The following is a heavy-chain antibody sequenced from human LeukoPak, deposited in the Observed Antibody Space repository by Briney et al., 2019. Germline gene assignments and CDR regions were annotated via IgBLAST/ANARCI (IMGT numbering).Heavy chain of an antibody. CDR3: ARCIVGATTVDY. J-gene: IGHJ4*02. D-gene: IGHD1-26*01. CDR1: GFTFSSYS. V-gene: IGHV3-21*01. Sequence: PGGSLRLSCAASGFTFSSYSMNWVRQAPGKGLEWVSSISSSSSYIYYADSVKGRFTISRDNAKNSVYLQMNSLRAEDTAVYYCARCIVGATTVDYWGQGTLVTVSS. CDR2: ISSSSSYI.